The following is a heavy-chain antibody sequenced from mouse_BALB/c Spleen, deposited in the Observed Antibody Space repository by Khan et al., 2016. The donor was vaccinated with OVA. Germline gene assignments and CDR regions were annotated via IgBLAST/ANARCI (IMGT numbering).Heavy chain of an antibody. CDR1: GYTFTTAG. J-gene: IGHJ4*01. Sequence: LVESGPELKKPGETVRISCKASGYTFTTAGIQWVQKMPGKGLKWIGWINTHSGVPKYAEDFKGRFAFSLEISVNTAYLQITTLKNEDTATDFCARGGAAYDRNDGGAMEYWGQGTSVNVSS. CDR3: ARGGAAYDRNDGGAMEY. CDR2: INTHSGVP. D-gene: IGHD2-14*01. V-gene: IGHV9-4*02.